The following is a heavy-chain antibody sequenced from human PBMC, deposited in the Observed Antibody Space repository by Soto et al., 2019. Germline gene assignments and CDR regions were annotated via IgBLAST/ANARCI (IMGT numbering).Heavy chain of an antibody. D-gene: IGHD1-20*01. CDR1: GGSISSISYY. V-gene: IGHV4-39*01. J-gene: IGHJ6*02. CDR3: ARHVTGPSYYYYYGMDV. CDR2: VFYSGSA. Sequence: SLTCTVSGGSISSISYYLGWIRQPPGKGLEWIGSVFYSGSAYYNPSLKSRVTISVDTSKNQFSLNLSSVTAADTAVFYCARHVTGPSYYYYYGMDVWGQGTPVTVSS.